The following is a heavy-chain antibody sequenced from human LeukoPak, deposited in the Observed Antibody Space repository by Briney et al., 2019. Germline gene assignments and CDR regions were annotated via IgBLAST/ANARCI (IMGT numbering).Heavy chain of an antibody. V-gene: IGHV1-69*01. D-gene: IGHD3-10*01. CDR3: ARGGVGDPTFDY. J-gene: IGHJ4*02. CDR1: GGTFSSYA. Sequence: ASVKVSCKASGGTFSSYAISWVRQAPGQGLEWVGGIIPIFGTANYAQKFQGRVTITADESTSTAYMELRSLRSDDTAVYYCARGGVGDPTFDYWGQGTLVTVSS. CDR2: IIPIFGTA.